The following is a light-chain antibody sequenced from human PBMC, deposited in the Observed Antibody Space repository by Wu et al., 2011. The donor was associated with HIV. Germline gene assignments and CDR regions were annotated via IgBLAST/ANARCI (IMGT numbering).Light chain of an antibody. Sequence: EIVLRQFPSTQSLSPGERALFSCRASQRLSSRSLAWYQQKRGQPPRLLISGASIRATGIPDKFSGAGAGTDFSLIISGLEPEDSAVYYCQQYGDSPITFGQGTRLELK. CDR3: QQYGDSPIT. CDR1: QRLSSRS. J-gene: IGKJ5*01. V-gene: IGKV3-20*01. CDR2: GAS.